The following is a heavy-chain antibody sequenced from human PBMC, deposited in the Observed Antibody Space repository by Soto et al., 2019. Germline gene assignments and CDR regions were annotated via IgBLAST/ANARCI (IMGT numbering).Heavy chain of an antibody. CDR2: IYWDEDK. Sequence: SGPPLVTPTQPLKLTCSLSGISFSTSGVGLGWIGPTPVRALGRLAHIYWDEDKNYTPSLMSWLTIAKDTSKNQADITMTNMDPVDTAKYYCARDRPDSLNSLDAFDIWGPGTLVTVSS. CDR3: ARDRPDSLNSLDAFDI. V-gene: IGHV2-5*02. CDR1: GISFSTSGVG. J-gene: IGHJ3*02. D-gene: IGHD1-1*01.